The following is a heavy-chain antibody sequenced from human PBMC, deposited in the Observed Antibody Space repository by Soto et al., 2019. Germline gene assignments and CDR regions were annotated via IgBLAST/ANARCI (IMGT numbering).Heavy chain of an antibody. CDR3: ARAPKVSGSSQTRPDF. J-gene: IGHJ4*02. Sequence: SETLSLTCTVSGDSISSSSYSWGWIRQPPGKGPEWITSNYYSVSPYYNPSVNRRVTMSVDTSTNHFALKLRSVTAADTAVYYCARAPKVSGSSQTRPDFWGQGTMVTVSS. V-gene: IGHV4-39*06. D-gene: IGHD6-6*01. CDR1: GDSISSSSYS. CDR2: NYYSVSP.